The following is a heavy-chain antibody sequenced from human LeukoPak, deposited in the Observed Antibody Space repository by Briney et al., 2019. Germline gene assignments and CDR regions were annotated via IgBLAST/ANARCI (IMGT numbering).Heavy chain of an antibody. D-gene: IGHD5-12*01. J-gene: IGHJ4*02. CDR3: ARDVGKSGYGDY. CDR2: IKQDGSEK. Sequence: GGSLRLSRAASGFTFSSYWMSWVRQAPGIGLEWVANIKQDGSEKYYVDSVKGRFTTSRDNAKNSLYLQMNSLRAEDTAIYYCARDVGKSGYGDYWDQGTLVTVSS. CDR1: GFTFSSYW. V-gene: IGHV3-7*01.